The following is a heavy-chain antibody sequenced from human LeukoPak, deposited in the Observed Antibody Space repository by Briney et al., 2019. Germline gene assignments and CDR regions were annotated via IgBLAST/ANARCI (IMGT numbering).Heavy chain of an antibody. CDR3: ARDSGSGWFYFDY. CDR1: GGSISSYY. Sequence: SETLSLTCTVSGGSISSYYWSWIRQPPGKGLEWIGYIYYSGSTNYNPSLKSRLTISVDTSKNQFSLKPSSVTAADTAVYYCARDSGSGWFYFDYWGQGTLVTVSS. D-gene: IGHD6-19*01. V-gene: IGHV4-59*01. CDR2: IYYSGST. J-gene: IGHJ4*02.